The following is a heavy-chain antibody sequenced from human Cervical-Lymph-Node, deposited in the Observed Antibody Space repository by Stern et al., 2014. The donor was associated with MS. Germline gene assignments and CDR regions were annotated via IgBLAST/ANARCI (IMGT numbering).Heavy chain of an antibody. J-gene: IGHJ4*02. D-gene: IGHD6-13*01. Sequence: EVQLVQSGGGLVKSGESLRLSCAASGFTFTSYTMNWVRQAPGKSLEWVSSISTSSSYTYYADSVKGRFITSRDNAKSSLSLQMNSLRAEDTAVYYCAEEQLARAGFDYWGQGTLVTVSS. CDR3: AEEQLARAGFDY. CDR2: ISTSSSYT. V-gene: IGHV3-21*01. CDR1: GFTFTSYT.